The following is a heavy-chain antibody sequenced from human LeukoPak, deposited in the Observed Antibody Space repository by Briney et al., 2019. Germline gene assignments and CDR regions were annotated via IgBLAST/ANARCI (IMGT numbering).Heavy chain of an antibody. V-gene: IGHV1-69*13. CDR2: IIPIFDAA. CDR3: ARGGLGYGDGVDY. Sequence: SVKVSCKASGGTFSSYAISWVRQAPGQGLEWMGGIIPIFDAANHAQKFQGRVTITADESTSTAYMELSSLRSEDTAVYYCARGGLGYGDGVDYWGQGTLVTVSS. CDR1: GGTFSSYA. D-gene: IGHD4-17*01. J-gene: IGHJ4*02.